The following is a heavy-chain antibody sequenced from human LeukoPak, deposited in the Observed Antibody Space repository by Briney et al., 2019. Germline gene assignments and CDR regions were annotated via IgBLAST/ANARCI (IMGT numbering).Heavy chain of an antibody. Sequence: GGFLRLSCAASGFAFSSFWMSWVRQVPGKGLEWVANINQDGREKNYVDSVKGRFTIFRDNAKNSLYLQMNSLRVEDTAVFYCTRGSGWYPDYWGQGTLVTVSS. CDR2: INQDGREK. J-gene: IGHJ4*02. CDR1: GFAFSSFW. V-gene: IGHV3-7*04. D-gene: IGHD6-19*01. CDR3: TRGSGWYPDY.